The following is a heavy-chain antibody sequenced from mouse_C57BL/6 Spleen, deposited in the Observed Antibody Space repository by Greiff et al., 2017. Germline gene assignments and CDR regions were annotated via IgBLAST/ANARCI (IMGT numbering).Heavy chain of an antibody. J-gene: IGHJ4*01. Sequence: QVQLQQSGPGLVQPSQSLSITCTVSGFSLTSYGVHWVRQSPGKGLEWLGVIWSGGSTDYNAAFISRLSISKDNSKSQVFFKMNSLQADDTAIYYWARNGMYYYGRSPLYAMDYWGQGTSVTVSS. CDR2: IWSGGST. D-gene: IGHD1-1*01. V-gene: IGHV2-2*01. CDR1: GFSLTSYG. CDR3: ARNGMYYYGRSPLYAMDY.